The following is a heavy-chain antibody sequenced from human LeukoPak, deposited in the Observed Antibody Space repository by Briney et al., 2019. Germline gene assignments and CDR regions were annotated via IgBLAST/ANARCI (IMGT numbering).Heavy chain of an antibody. D-gene: IGHD3-10*01. CDR3: AKDLMRDRWFGES. V-gene: IGHV3-30*02. Sequence: PGGSLRLSCAASGFTFSYFGMHWVRQAPGKGLEWVAFIRYDGNEKYYAESVKGRFTISKDTSRNTLYLQMNSLRAEDTAMYYCAKDLMRDRWFGESWGQGTLVTVSS. CDR2: IRYDGNEK. J-gene: IGHJ5*02. CDR1: GFTFSYFG.